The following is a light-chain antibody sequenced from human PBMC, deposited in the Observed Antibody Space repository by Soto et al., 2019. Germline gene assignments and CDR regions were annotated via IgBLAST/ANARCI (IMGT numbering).Light chain of an antibody. CDR2: AAS. V-gene: IGKV1-39*01. CDR3: QQSYSTPT. Sequence: DIQMTQSPSSLSASVGDRVTITCRASQSISSYLNCYQQKPGKAPKLLIYAASSLQSGVPSRFGGSGSGTDFTLTISSLQPEDFATYYCQQSYSTPTFGQGGNVDVK. J-gene: IGKJ1*01. CDR1: QSISSY.